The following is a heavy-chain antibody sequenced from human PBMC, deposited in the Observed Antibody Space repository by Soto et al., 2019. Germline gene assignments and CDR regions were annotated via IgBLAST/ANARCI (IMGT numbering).Heavy chain of an antibody. CDR2: IIPVFGTT. J-gene: IGHJ6*02. V-gene: IGHV1-69*01. CDR3: ARSSPCIVRRKPTGTQDSYGMDV. D-gene: IGHD1-26*01. Sequence: QVQLVQSGAEVKKPGSSVKVFCKASGGTFSNYTISWVRQAPGQGLEWMGGIIPVFGTTDYEQKFQGRVTITADGSTSKAYVKLSSLRSADTAVYYCARSSPCIVRRKPTGTQDSYGMDVWGQGTTVTVSS. CDR1: GGTFSNYT.